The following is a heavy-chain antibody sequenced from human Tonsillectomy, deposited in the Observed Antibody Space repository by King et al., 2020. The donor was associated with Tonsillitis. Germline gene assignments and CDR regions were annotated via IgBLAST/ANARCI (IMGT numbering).Heavy chain of an antibody. J-gene: IGHJ6*02. V-gene: IGHV3-23*01. CDR1: GFTFSTHA. D-gene: IGHD3-3*01. CDR3: AKCPYDFWSGGLYYAMDV. CDR2: MSGAGART. Sequence: ESGGGLVQPGGSLRLSCAASGFTFSTHAMTWVRQAPGKGLEWVSVMSGAGARTYHADSVKGRFTISRDNSKNTLYMQMNSLRAEDTSVYYCAKCPYDFWSGGLYYAMDVWGQGTTVTVSS.